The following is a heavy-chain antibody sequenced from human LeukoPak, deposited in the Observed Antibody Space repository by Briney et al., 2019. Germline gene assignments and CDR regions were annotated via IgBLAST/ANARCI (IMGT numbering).Heavy chain of an antibody. V-gene: IGHV4-4*02. CDR3: TCHSGWSGPSE. CDR2: IFHSGST. Sequence: PSETLSLTCAVSGGSISSSWWSWVRQPPGKGLEWIGEIFHSGSTNYNPSLKSRVTISVDKSKNHFSLELTSVTAADTAVYYCTCHSGWSGPSEWGQGTLVIVSS. CDR1: GGSISSSW. D-gene: IGHD6-19*01. J-gene: IGHJ4*02.